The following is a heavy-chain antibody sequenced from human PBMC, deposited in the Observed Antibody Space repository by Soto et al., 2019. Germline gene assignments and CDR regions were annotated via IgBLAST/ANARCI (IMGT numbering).Heavy chain of an antibody. Sequence: QVQLVQSGAEVKKPGASVKVFCKASGYTFTNAGISWVRQAPGQGLEWLGWINTDNGNTNYAQHLQGRVTLTTDTSTSTAYMDLRSLRSDDTAVYYCARDQGITTFGVYSMYYYGMDVWGPGTTVTVSS. CDR3: ARDQGITTFGVYSMYYYGMDV. CDR2: INTDNGNT. V-gene: IGHV1-18*01. J-gene: IGHJ6*02. D-gene: IGHD3-3*01. CDR1: GYTFTNAG.